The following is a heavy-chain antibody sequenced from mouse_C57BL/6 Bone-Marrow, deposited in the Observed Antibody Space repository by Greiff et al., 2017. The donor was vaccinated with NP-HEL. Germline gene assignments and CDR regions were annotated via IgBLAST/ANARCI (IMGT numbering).Heavy chain of an antibody. D-gene: IGHD1-1*01. CDR3: TREGYYYCSSPYYFDY. J-gene: IGHJ2*01. CDR1: GYTFTSYW. CDR2: IYPGNSDT. V-gene: IGHV1-5*01. Sequence: VQLQQSGTVLARPGASVKMSCKTSGYTFTSYWMHWVKQRPGQGLEWIGAIYPGNSDTSYNQKFKGKAKLTAVTSASTAYMELSSLTNEDSAVYYCTREGYYYCSSPYYFDYWGQGTTLTVSS.